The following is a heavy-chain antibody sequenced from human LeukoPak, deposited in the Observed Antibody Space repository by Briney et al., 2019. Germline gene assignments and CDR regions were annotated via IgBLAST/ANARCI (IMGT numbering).Heavy chain of an antibody. D-gene: IGHD1-26*01. V-gene: IGHV3-33*01. J-gene: IGHJ4*02. CDR2: IWYDGGNK. CDR3: ARQMTPHGNFDY. Sequence: GGSLRLSCAASGFSFSSYAMHWVRQAPGKGLEWVAVIWYDGGNKYYADSVKGRFTISRDNSKNTLYLEMNSLRAEDTAVYYCARQMTPHGNFDYWGQGTLVTVSS. CDR1: GFSFSSYA.